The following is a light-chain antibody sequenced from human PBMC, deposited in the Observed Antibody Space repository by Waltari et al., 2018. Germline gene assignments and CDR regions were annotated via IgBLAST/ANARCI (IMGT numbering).Light chain of an antibody. J-gene: IGLJ3*02. CDR1: NIGSKS. V-gene: IGLV3-21*02. CDR2: EDR. Sequence: SYVLTQQPSVSLAPGQTARLTCGGNNIGSKSVHWYQWKTGQVLVVVVYEDRGRPSGIPELFSGSNSGNTATLTISRVEAGDEADYYCQVWDRDSDHWVFGGGTKLTVL. CDR3: QVWDRDSDHWV.